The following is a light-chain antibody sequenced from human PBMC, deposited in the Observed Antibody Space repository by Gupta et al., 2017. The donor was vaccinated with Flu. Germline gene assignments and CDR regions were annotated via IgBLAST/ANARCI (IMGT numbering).Light chain of an antibody. V-gene: IGLV3-21*02. J-gene: IGLJ1*01. CDR2: DDR. CDR3: QVWDGTTSHDV. CDR1: DIGHKD. Sequence: SYVLTPPPSMSVSPGQPPRIPCGGNDIGHKDVHWYQQQPGQAPVLVIYDDRERPSGITERLSGSSSGNEATLTITRVEVGDEADYYCQVWDGTTSHDVFGPGTKVTVV.